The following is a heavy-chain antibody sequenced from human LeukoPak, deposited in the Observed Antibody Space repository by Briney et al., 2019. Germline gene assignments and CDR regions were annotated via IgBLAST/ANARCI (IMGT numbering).Heavy chain of an antibody. CDR2: MNIDGSSI. Sequence: GGSLRLSCAASGFTFSSYAVSWVRQAPGKGLVWVSRMNIDGSSISYADSVKGRFTISRDNAKNTLYLQMNSLRAEDTAVYFCARVYISSASFDYWGQGTLVTVSS. CDR1: GFTFSSYA. CDR3: ARVYISSASFDY. V-gene: IGHV3-74*01. D-gene: IGHD3-10*01. J-gene: IGHJ4*02.